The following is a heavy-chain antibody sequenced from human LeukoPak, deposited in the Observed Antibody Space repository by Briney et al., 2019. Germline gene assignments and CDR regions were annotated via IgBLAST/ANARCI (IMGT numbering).Heavy chain of an antibody. CDR1: GFTFDNYA. CDR3: ARVSFDY. V-gene: IGHV3-48*02. Sequence: SGGSLRLSCAASGFTFDNYAVHWVRQAPGKGLEWVSYINSISGEIWYADSVKGRFTISRDDAKNSLYLQMNSLRDEDTAVYYCARVSFDYWGQGSLVTVSS. CDR2: INSISGEI. J-gene: IGHJ4*02.